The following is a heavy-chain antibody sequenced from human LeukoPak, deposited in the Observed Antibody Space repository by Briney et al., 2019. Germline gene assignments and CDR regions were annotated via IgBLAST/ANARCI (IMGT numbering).Heavy chain of an antibody. CDR3: ARGNYEGSLDY. CDR1: GGSFSGYY. J-gene: IGHJ4*03. Sequence: PSETLSLTCAVYGGSFSGYYWSWIRQPPGKGLEWIGEINHSGSTNYNPSLKSRVTISVDTSKNQFSLKLSSVTAADTAVYYCARGNYEGSLDYWGQGTTVTVSS. V-gene: IGHV4-34*01. CDR2: INHSGST. D-gene: IGHD3-22*01.